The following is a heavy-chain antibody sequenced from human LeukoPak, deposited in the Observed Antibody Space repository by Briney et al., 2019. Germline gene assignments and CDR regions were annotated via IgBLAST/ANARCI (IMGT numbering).Heavy chain of an antibody. CDR1: GFTFSDYY. Sequence: GGSLRLSCAASGFTFSDYYMSWIRQAPGKGLEWASYISSSGSTIYYADSVKGRFTISRDNAKNSLYLQMNSLRAEDTAVYYCARVKESGYYPYYFDYWGQGTLVTVSS. CDR2: ISSSGSTI. V-gene: IGHV3-11*04. CDR3: ARVKESGYYPYYFDY. D-gene: IGHD3-22*01. J-gene: IGHJ4*02.